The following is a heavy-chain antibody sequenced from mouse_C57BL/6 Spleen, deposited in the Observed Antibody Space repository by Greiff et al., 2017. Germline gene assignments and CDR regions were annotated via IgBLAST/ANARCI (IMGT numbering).Heavy chain of an antibody. D-gene: IGHD1-1*01. CDR3: ARGTTVAYFDY. J-gene: IGHJ2*01. CDR2: IYPGDGDT. Sequence: VHLVESGPELVKPGASVKISCKASGYAFSSSWMNWVKQRPGKGLEWIGRIYPGDGDTNYNGKFKGKATLTADKSSSTAYMQLSSLTSEDSAVYFCARGTTVAYFDYWGQGTTLTVSS. V-gene: IGHV1-82*01. CDR1: GYAFSSSW.